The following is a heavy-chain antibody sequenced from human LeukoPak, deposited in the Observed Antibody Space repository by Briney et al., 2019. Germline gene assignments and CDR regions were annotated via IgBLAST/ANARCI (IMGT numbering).Heavy chain of an antibody. CDR1: GGSVTSRNFY. V-gene: IGHV4-61*02. CDR2: VYIAGDT. J-gene: IGHJ5*02. Sequence: SETLSLTCTVSGGSVTSRNFYWSWIRQSAGKGLEWLGRVYIAGDTHYNPSLKSRLTISLDTSRNQFSLTLTSVTAADTAVYYCARYGRAASGMMVGFDPWDQGTLVTVSS. CDR3: ARYGRAASGMMVGFDP. D-gene: IGHD6-13*01.